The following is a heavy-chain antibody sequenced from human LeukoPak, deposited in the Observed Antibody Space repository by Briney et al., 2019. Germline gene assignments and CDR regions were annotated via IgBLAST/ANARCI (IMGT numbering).Heavy chain of an antibody. D-gene: IGHD6-19*01. CDR1: GGSISNKY. J-gene: IGHJ5*02. CDR2: IYYSGNT. Sequence: SETLSLTCTVSGGSISNKYWSWIRQPPGKGLEWIGYIYYSGNTNYNPSLKSRVTISVDTSKNQFSLKLSSVTAADTAVYYCARARAVAGIRWFDPWGQGTLVTVSS. V-gene: IGHV4-59*12. CDR3: ARARAVAGIRWFDP.